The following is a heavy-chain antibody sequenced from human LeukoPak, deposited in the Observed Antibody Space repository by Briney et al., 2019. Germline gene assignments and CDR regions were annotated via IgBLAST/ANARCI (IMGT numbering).Heavy chain of an antibody. Sequence: SGTLSLTCTVSGGSISSSSYYWGWIRQPPGKGLEWIGSIYYSGSTCYNPSLKSRVTISVDTSKNQFSLKLSSVTAADTAVYYCARSIAVAGTPIHNWFDPWGQGTLVTVSS. CDR1: GGSISSSSYY. J-gene: IGHJ5*02. CDR3: ARSIAVAGTPIHNWFDP. D-gene: IGHD6-19*01. V-gene: IGHV4-39*01. CDR2: IYYSGST.